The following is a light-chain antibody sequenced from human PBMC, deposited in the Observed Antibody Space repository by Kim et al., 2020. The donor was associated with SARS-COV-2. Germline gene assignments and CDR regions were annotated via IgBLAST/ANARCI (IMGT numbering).Light chain of an antibody. Sequence: GKTVTISCTRSSGGIASKYVQWYQQLPGSAPTTVIYENNQRPSGVPDRFSGSIDTSSNSASLTISGLETEDAADYYCQSYDVSTEVFGGGTKLTVL. CDR3: QSYDVSTEV. J-gene: IGLJ3*02. CDR1: SGGIASKY. CDR2: ENN. V-gene: IGLV6-57*03.